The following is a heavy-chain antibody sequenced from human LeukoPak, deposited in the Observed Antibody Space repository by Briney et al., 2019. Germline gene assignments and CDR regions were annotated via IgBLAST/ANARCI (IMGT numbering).Heavy chain of an antibody. CDR2: INAGNGNT. V-gene: IGHV1-3*01. CDR3: ARDLRYYDSSGLDY. D-gene: IGHD3-22*01. Sequence: ASVEVSCKASGYTFTSYAMHWVRQAPGQRLEWMGWINAGNGNTKYSQKFQGRVTITRDTSASTAYMELSSLRSEDTAVYYCARDLRYYDSSGLDYWGQGTLVTVSS. J-gene: IGHJ4*02. CDR1: GYTFTSYA.